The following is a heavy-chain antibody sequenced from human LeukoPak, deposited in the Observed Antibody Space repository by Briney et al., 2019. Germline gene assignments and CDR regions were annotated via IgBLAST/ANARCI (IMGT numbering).Heavy chain of an antibody. CDR1: GFTFDVYD. D-gene: IGHD3-10*01. Sequence: GRSLRLSCAASGFTFDVYDMHWVRHAPGKGLEWVSGISWNSGSIGYADSVKGRFTISRDNAKNSLYLQMNSLRAEDTALYYCAKDRLSMVRGVLDYWGQGTLVTVSS. V-gene: IGHV3-9*01. CDR3: AKDRLSMVRGVLDY. J-gene: IGHJ4*02. CDR2: ISWNSGSI.